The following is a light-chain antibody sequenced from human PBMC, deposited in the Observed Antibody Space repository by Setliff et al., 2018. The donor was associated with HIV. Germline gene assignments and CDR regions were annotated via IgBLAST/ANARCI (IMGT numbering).Light chain of an antibody. CDR1: SGDVGAYNF. CDR2: EVN. CDR3: CSYAGSATLV. V-gene: IGLV2-23*02. J-gene: IGLJ2*01. Sequence: QSVLTQPASVSGSPGQSITISCTGTSGDVGAYNFVSWYQQHPGKVPKVMIYEVNKRPSGVSNRFSGSKSGNTASLTISGLQAEDEADYYCCSYAGSATLVFGGGTEVTVL.